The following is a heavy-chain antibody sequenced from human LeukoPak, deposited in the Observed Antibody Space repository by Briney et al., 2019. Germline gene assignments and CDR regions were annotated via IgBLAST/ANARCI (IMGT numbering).Heavy chain of an antibody. D-gene: IGHD4-11*01. V-gene: IGHV4-34*01. J-gene: IGHJ4*02. Sequence: ASETLSLTRAVYGGSFSGYYWSWIRQPPGKGLEWIGEINHSGSTNYKPSLKSRVTMSVDTSKNQFSLKLSSVTAADTAVYFCARESVHDYRNRGGFDYWGQGTLVTVSS. CDR3: ARESVHDYRNRGGFDY. CDR1: GGSFSGYY. CDR2: INHSGST.